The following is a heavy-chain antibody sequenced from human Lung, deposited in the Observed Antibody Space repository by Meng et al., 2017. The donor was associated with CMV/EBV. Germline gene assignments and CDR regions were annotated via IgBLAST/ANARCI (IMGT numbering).Heavy chain of an antibody. Sequence: GESLKISCAASGITFSDYYMSWIRQAPGKGLEWVSYISSSGSTIYYADSVKGRFTISRDNAKNSLYLQMNSLRAEDTAVYYCASHRYSGSYYPPAWFDPWGQGTLVTV. V-gene: IGHV3-11*01. CDR2: ISSSGSTI. CDR1: GITFSDYY. D-gene: IGHD1-26*01. CDR3: ASHRYSGSYYPPAWFDP. J-gene: IGHJ5*02.